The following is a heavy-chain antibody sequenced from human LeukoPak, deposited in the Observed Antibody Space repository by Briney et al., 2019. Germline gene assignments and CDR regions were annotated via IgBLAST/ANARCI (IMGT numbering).Heavy chain of an antibody. V-gene: IGHV3-48*03. J-gene: IGHJ6*02. Sequence: GGSLRLSCAASGFIFSSFEVNWVRQAPGKGLEWVSSSTSSDNIHYADAVKGRFTSSRDNAENSVYLQMNSLRAEDTAVYYCARDRGSAAAGTWYYAMDVWGQGTTVTVSS. CDR1: GFIFSSFE. D-gene: IGHD6-13*01. CDR2: STSSDNI. CDR3: ARDRGSAAAGTWYYAMDV.